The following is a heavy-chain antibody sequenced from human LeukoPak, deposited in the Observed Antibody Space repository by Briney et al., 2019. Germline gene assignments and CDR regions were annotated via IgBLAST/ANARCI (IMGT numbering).Heavy chain of an antibody. J-gene: IGHJ3*02. CDR1: GGSISSYY. CDR3: ARLLRYSSSRQDAFDI. Sequence: SETLPLTCTVSGGSISSYYWSWIRQPAGKGLEWIGRIYTSGSTNYNPSLKSRVTMSVDTSKNQFSLKLSSVTAADTAVYYCARLLRYSSSRQDAFDIWGQGTMVTVSS. CDR2: IYTSGST. V-gene: IGHV4-4*07. D-gene: IGHD6-13*01.